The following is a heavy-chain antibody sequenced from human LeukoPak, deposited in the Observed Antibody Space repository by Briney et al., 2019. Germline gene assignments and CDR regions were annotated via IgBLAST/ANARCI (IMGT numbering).Heavy chain of an antibody. D-gene: IGHD1-26*01. J-gene: IGHJ4*02. CDR3: AKAWGYSGSYPTDY. V-gene: IGHV3-23*01. CDR2: ISGGGGST. Sequence: AWGSLRLSCAASGFTFSSYAMSWVRQAPGKGLEWISGISGGGGSTYYAGSVKGRFTISRDISKNTLYLQMNSLRAEETAVYYCAKAWGYSGSYPTDYWGQGTLVTVSS. CDR1: GFTFSSYA.